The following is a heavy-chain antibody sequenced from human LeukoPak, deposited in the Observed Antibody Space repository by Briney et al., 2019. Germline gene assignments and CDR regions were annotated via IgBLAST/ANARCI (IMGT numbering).Heavy chain of an antibody. J-gene: IGHJ4*02. D-gene: IGHD3-16*02. CDR2: IIPIFGTA. CDR3: ARDPGDDYVWGSYRPYYFDY. V-gene: IGHV1-69*01. Sequence: SVKVSCKASGGTFSSYAISWVRQAPGQGLEWMGGIIPIFGTANYAQKFQGRVTITADESTSTAYMGLSSLRSEDTAVYYCARDPGDDYVWGSYRPYYFDYWGQGTLVTVSS. CDR1: GGTFSSYA.